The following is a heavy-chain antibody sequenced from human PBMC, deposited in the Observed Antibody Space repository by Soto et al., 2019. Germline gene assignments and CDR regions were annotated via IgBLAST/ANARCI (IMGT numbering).Heavy chain of an antibody. CDR3: ARGAVAGNVYYYYGMDV. Sequence: SETLSLTCTVSGGSISSYYWSWIRQPPGKGLEWIGYIYYSGSTNYNPSLKSRVTISVDTSKNQFSLKLSSVTAADTAVYYCARGAVAGNVYYYYGMDVWGQGTTVTVSS. CDR1: GGSISSYY. V-gene: IGHV4-59*01. D-gene: IGHD6-19*01. J-gene: IGHJ6*02. CDR2: IYYSGST.